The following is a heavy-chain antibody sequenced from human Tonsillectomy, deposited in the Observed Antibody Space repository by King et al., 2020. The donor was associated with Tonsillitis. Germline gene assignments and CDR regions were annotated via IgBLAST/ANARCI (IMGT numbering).Heavy chain of an antibody. CDR2: LSGSGGST. Sequence: VQLVESGGGLVQPGGSLRLSCAASGFTFSSYAMSWVRQAPGKGLEWVSALSGSGGSTYYADSVKGRFTIARDNSKNTLYLQMNSLRAEDTAVYYCAKGGCSSTSCYYDCDYWGQGTLVTVSS. V-gene: IGHV3-23*04. J-gene: IGHJ4*02. D-gene: IGHD2-2*01. CDR1: GFTFSSYA. CDR3: AKGGCSSTSCYYDCDY.